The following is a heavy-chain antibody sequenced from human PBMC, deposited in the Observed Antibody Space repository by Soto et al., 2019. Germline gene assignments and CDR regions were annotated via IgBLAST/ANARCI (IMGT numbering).Heavy chain of an antibody. CDR3: ARDKGGEYLKGSGMDV. D-gene: IGHD3-10*01. V-gene: IGHV4-31*02. J-gene: IGHJ6*02. CDR2: IYEDGSA. Sequence: GSSQMRGTXXXSXIRQHPEKGLDWIGHIYEDGSAHYNPSLRSRLTISLDTSKNQFSLELTSVTAADTAIYYCARDKGGEYLKGSGMDVWGQGTTVIVSS. CDR1: GSSQMRGTXX.